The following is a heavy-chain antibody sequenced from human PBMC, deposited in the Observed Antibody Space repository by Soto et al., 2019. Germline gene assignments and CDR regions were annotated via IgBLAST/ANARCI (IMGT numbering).Heavy chain of an antibody. CDR2: INPSNST. Sequence: QVQLVQSGAEVKKPGASVKVSCKASGYTFTSYYMHWVRQAPGQGLEWMGIINPSNSTSYAQKFQGSVTMTRATSPGTVYMELRSPSSADTAVYYCATVYCSGGSCYSIDYWGQGTLVTVSS. CDR3: ATVYCSGGSCYSIDY. V-gene: IGHV1-46*03. D-gene: IGHD2-15*01. J-gene: IGHJ4*02. CDR1: GYTFTSYY.